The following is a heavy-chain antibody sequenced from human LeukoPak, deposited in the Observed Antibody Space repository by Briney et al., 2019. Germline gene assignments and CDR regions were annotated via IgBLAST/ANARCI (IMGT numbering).Heavy chain of an antibody. CDR2: ILPIFATP. J-gene: IGHJ4*02. Sequence: SVKVSCKASGYTFTTYYMHWVRQAPGQGLEWMGGILPIFATPNYAHKFQGRVTITADKSTDAAYMEVSSLRSEDTAVYYCASGYCSTTSCSNYYFEYWGQGTLVTVSS. CDR1: GYTFTTYY. CDR3: ASGYCSTTSCSNYYFEY. D-gene: IGHD2-2*01. V-gene: IGHV1-69*06.